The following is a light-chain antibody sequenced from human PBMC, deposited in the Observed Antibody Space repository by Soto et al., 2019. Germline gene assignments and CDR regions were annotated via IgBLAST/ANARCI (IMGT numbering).Light chain of an antibody. J-gene: IGKJ1*01. CDR3: QQYNSDSPT. CDR2: DAS. V-gene: IGKV1-5*01. Sequence: DIQMPQSPSTLSASVRDRITITCRASQSISTWLAWYQQKPGNAPKLLIFDASNLEGGVPSRFAGSGSRTEFTPTIDSLQPDDFATYYCQQYNSDSPTFGQGTELYIK. CDR1: QSISTW.